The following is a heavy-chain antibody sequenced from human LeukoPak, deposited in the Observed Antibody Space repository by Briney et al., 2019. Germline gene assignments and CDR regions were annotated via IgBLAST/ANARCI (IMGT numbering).Heavy chain of an antibody. V-gene: IGHV3-21*01. CDR1: GFTFSSYT. Sequence: GGSLRLSCAASGFTFSSYTMNWVRQAPGKGLEWVSSITGSSTYIYYADSVKGRFTISRDNAKNSLYLQMNNPGAEDTAVYYCARDLTVTSTCWFDLWGQGTLVTVSS. CDR2: ITGSSTYI. D-gene: IGHD4-11*01. J-gene: IGHJ5*02. CDR3: ARDLTVTSTCWFDL.